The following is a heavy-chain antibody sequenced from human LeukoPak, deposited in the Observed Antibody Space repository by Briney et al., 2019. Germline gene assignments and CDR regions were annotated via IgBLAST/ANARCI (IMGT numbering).Heavy chain of an antibody. CDR3: ARVGATDWFDP. V-gene: IGHV4-38-2*02. CDR1: GYSISSGYY. D-gene: IGHD1-26*01. CDR2: IYHSGST. J-gene: IGHJ5*02. Sequence: SETLSLTCTVSGYSISSGYYWGWIRQPPGKGLEWIGSIYHSGSTYYNPSLKSRVTISVDTSKNQFSLKLSSVTAADTAVYYCARVGATDWFDPWGQGTLVTVSS.